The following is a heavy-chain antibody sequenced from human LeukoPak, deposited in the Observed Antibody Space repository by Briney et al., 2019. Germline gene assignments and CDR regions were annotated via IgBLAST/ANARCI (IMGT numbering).Heavy chain of an antibody. Sequence: PSETLSLTCTVSGGSISSYYWSWIRQPAGKGLEWIGRIYTSGSPNYNPSLKSRVTMSVDTSKNQFSLKLSSVTAADTAVYYCARDWFAMSASFVAFDIWGQGTTVTVSS. CDR1: GGSISSYY. D-gene: IGHD2-15*01. CDR2: IYTSGSP. V-gene: IGHV4-4*07. J-gene: IGHJ3*02. CDR3: ARDWFAMSASFVAFDI.